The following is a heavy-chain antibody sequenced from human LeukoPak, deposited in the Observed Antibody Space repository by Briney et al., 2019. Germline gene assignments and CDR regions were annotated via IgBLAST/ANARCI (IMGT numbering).Heavy chain of an antibody. Sequence: PSETLSLTCTVSGGSISSYYWSWIRQPPGKGLEWIGYIYYSGSTNYNPSLKSRVTMSVDTSKNQFSLKLSSVTAADTAVYYCAREVWGTGYYYYMDVWGKGTTVTISS. CDR1: GGSISSYY. CDR3: AREVWGTGYYYYMDV. CDR2: IYYSGST. J-gene: IGHJ6*03. V-gene: IGHV4-59*12. D-gene: IGHD7-27*01.